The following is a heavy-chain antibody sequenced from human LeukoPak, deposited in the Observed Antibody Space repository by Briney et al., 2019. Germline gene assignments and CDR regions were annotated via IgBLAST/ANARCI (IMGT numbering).Heavy chain of an antibody. D-gene: IGHD3-16*01. J-gene: IGHJ4*02. CDR3: AREGEGYFDY. V-gene: IGHV3-30*03. CDR2: ISYDGRTK. CDR1: TFNFSDYG. Sequence: GGSLRLSCGDSTFNFSDYGMHWVRQAPGKGLEWLALISYDGRTKFYADSLKGRFTISRDISKNTLYLQMNSLRAEDTAVYYCAREGEGYFDYWGQGTLVTVSS.